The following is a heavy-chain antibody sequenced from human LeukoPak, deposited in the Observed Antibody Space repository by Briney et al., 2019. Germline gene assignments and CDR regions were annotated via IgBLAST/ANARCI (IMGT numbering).Heavy chain of an antibody. D-gene: IGHD2-15*01. V-gene: IGHV3-43*02. CDR1: GFTFDDYA. J-gene: IGHJ4*02. CDR3: ARTTTPG. Sequence: PGGSLRLSCAAFGFTFDDYAMHWVRQAQGKGLEWVSLISGDCGSTYYADSVKGRFTISIDNSKNSLYMQMNSLRTEDTALYYCARTTTPGWGQGTLVTVSS. CDR2: ISGDCGST.